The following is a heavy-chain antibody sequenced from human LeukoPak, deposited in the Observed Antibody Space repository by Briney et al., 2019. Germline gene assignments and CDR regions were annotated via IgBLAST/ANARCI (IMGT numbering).Heavy chain of an antibody. CDR2: ISSAGAK. V-gene: IGHV3-48*01. Sequence: GGSLRLSCAASGFVFSTHGMNWVRQAPGKGLEWISYISSAGAKFYADSVKGRFTISRDNAKNSLYLQMNSLRAEDTAVYYCARENTAARGYYYMDVWGKGTTVTVSS. CDR1: GFVFSTHG. CDR3: ARENTAARGYYYMDV. D-gene: IGHD6-6*01. J-gene: IGHJ6*03.